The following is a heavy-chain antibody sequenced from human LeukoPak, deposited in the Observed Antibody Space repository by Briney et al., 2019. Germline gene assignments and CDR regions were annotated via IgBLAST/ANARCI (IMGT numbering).Heavy chain of an antibody. CDR3: ARSYDSTGRGDHWNY. Sequence: ASVKVSCKASGYTFTSYAITWVRQAPGQGLEWMGWISTYNGNTNYAQKLQGRVTMTTDTSTSTAYMELRSLISDDAAVYYCARSYDSTGRGDHWNYWGQGTLVTVSS. CDR1: GYTFTSYA. D-gene: IGHD3-22*01. V-gene: IGHV1-18*01. J-gene: IGHJ4*02. CDR2: ISTYNGNT.